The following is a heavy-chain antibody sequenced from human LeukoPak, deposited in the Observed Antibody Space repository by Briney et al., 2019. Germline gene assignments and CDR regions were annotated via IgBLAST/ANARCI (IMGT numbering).Heavy chain of an antibody. J-gene: IGHJ3*01. D-gene: IGHD4-17*01. Sequence: GGSLRLSCAASGFIVSGDFMSWVRQAPGKGLEWVSVIYSDGSTYYADSVKGRFTISRDNSKNTLDLQMSSLRAEDTAIYYCAKDMPTVTLSFVAFDVWGQGTMVTVSS. V-gene: IGHV3-53*01. CDR2: IYSDGST. CDR3: AKDMPTVTLSFVAFDV. CDR1: GFIVSGDF.